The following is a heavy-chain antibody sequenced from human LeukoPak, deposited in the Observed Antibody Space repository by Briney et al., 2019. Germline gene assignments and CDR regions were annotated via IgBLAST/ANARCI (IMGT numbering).Heavy chain of an antibody. V-gene: IGHV3-23*01. J-gene: IGHJ6*02. CDR3: ALCRLPFYGMDV. D-gene: IGHD2-2*01. CDR2: ISDSSDRT. Sequence: GGSLRLSCAASGFTFTSYAMSWVRQAPGKGLEWVSTISDSSDRTYYADSVKGRFTISRDNSKNTLYLQMNSLRAEDTAVYSCALCRLPFYGMDVWGQGTTVTVCS. CDR1: GFTFTSYA.